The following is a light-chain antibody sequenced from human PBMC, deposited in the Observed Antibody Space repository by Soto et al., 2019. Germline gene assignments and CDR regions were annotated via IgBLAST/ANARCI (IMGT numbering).Light chain of an antibody. J-gene: IGLJ2*01. Sequence: QSVLTQPPSASGTPGQMVTISCSGSSSNIGSNTVNWYQQLPGMAPKLLIYNNSQRPSRVPDRFSGSKSGTSASLAISGLQSEDEADYYCAAWDDSLRGLEFGGGTKVTVL. CDR1: SSNIGSNT. V-gene: IGLV1-44*01. CDR2: NNS. CDR3: AAWDDSLRGLE.